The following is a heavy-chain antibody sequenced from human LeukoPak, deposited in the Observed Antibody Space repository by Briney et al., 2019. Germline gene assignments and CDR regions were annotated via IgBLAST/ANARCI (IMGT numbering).Heavy chain of an antibody. Sequence: KPSETLSLTCTVSGGSISSGGYSWSWIRQPPGKGLEWIGYIYHSGSTYYNPSLKSRVTISVDRSKNQFSLKLSSVTAADTAVYYCASTESPAAIPFHYWGQGTLVTVSS. CDR1: GGSISSGGYS. CDR3: ASTESPAAIPFHY. J-gene: IGHJ4*02. CDR2: IYHSGST. V-gene: IGHV4-30-2*01. D-gene: IGHD2-2*02.